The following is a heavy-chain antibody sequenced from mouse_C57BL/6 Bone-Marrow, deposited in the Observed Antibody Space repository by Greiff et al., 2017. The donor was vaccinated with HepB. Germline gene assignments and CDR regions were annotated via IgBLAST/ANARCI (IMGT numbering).Heavy chain of an antibody. J-gene: IGHJ1*03. CDR1: GYTFTDYE. CDR2: IDPETGGT. V-gene: IGHV1-15*01. Sequence: VQGVESGAELVRPGASVTLSCKASGYTFTDYEMHWVKQTPVHGLEWIGAIDPETGGTAYNQKFKGKAILTADKSSSTAYMELRSLTSEDSAVYYCTRRGRITTVVADFDVWGTGTTVTVSS. D-gene: IGHD1-1*01. CDR3: TRRGRITTVVADFDV.